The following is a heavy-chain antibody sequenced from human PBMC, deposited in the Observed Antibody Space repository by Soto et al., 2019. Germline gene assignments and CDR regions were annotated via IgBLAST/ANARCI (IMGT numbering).Heavy chain of an antibody. CDR1: GFTFNNYY. CDR3: AREYYYAMDV. J-gene: IGHJ6*02. CDR2: ITGGSVGT. V-gene: IGHV3-11*05. Sequence: QVQLVESGGGLVKPGGSLRLSCAASGFTFNNYYMSWIRQAPGKGLEWISTITGGSVGTAYADSVKGRFTISRDDAKNSLYLQMDSLRADDTALYYCAREYYYAMDVWGQGTTVTVSS.